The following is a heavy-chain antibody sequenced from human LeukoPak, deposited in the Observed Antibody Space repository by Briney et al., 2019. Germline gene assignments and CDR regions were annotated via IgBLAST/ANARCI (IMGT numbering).Heavy chain of an antibody. V-gene: IGHV3-30*02. CDR3: AKLDYSPDYDFWSGYSDY. D-gene: IGHD3-3*01. CDR2: IRYDGSNK. J-gene: IGHJ4*02. Sequence: PGGSLRLSCAASGFTFSSYGTHWVRPAPGKGLEWVGFIRYDGSNKYYADSVKGRFTISRDNSKNTLYLQMNSLRAEDTAVYYCAKLDYSPDYDFWSGYSDYWGQGTLVTVSS. CDR1: GFTFSSYG.